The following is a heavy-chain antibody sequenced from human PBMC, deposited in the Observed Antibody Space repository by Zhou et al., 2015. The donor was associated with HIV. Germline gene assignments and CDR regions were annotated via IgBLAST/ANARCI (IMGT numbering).Heavy chain of an antibody. J-gene: IGHJ3*01. CDR1: GDTFSRTP. Sequence: QVQLVQSGAEVKKPGSSVRVSCKVSGDTFSRTPITWVRQAPGQGLEWMGGIIPIFGTTNYAQKFRARLTVTVDKITDTAYMELSSLTSEDTAIYFCARSSVNHDDAFDLWGQGTNVIVSS. CDR3: ARSSVNHDDAFDL. V-gene: IGHV1-69*06. D-gene: IGHD1-14*01. CDR2: IIPIFGTT.